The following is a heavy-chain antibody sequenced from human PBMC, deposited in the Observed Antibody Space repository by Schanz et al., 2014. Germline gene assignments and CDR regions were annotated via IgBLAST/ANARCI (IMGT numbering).Heavy chain of an antibody. CDR2: ISYGTSYI. Sequence: EAHLVESGGGLVKPGGSLTLSCAASRFTVTNAWMSWVRQAPGKGLEWVSSISYGTSYIYYAESVKGRFTISRDNAKRSLFLQMNSLRVEDTAVYFCVSQTGSPNYWGQGTLVTVSS. CDR1: RFTVTNAW. V-gene: IGHV3-21*01. J-gene: IGHJ4*02. CDR3: VSQTGSPNY. D-gene: IGHD6-13*01.